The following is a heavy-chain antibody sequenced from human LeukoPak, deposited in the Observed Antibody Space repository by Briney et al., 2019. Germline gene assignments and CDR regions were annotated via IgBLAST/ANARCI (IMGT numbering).Heavy chain of an antibody. V-gene: IGHV3-48*03. CDR2: ISSGGGTL. D-gene: IGHD1-26*01. Sequence: GGSLRLSCTASGFTFSRYEMNWVRQAPGKGLEWVSYISSGGGTLYYADSVEGRFTISRDNAKNSLYLQMNSPRAEDTAVYYCARVESGSFSFDSWGQGTLVTVSS. CDR3: ARVESGSFSFDS. CDR1: GFTFSRYE. J-gene: IGHJ4*02.